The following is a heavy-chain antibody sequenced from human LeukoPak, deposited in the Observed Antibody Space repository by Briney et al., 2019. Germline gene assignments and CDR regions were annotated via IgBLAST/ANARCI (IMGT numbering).Heavy chain of an antibody. J-gene: IGHJ6*03. V-gene: IGHV4-4*07. D-gene: IGHD2-15*01. CDR1: SGSISSYY. CDR3: ARDSVEWQLLSSRYYYYYMDV. Sequence: SETLSLTCTVSSGSISSYYWSWIRQPAGKGLEWIGRIYTSGSTNYNPSLKSRVTMSVDTSKNQFSLKLSSVTAADTAVYYCARDSVEWQLLSSRYYYYYMDVWGKGTTVTVSS. CDR2: IYTSGST.